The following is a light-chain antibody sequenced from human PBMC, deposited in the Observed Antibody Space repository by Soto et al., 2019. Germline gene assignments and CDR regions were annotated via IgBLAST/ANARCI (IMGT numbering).Light chain of an antibody. V-gene: IGKV3-20*01. Sequence: EIVLTQSPGTLSLSPGERATLSCRASQSVSSSYLVWYQQKPGQAPRLLIDAASSRATGIPDRFSGSGSGTDFTRTISRLEPEDFAVYYCQQHTSSPHMYTFGQGTKLEIK. J-gene: IGKJ2*01. CDR1: QSVSSSY. CDR3: QQHTSSPHMYT. CDR2: AAS.